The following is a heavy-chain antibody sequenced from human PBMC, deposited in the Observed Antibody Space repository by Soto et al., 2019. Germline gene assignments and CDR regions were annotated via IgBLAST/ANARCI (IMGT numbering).Heavy chain of an antibody. J-gene: IGHJ4*02. V-gene: IGHV4-31*03. CDR3: ARIEMASIK. CDR1: GASIRSGGYY. Sequence: PSETLSLTCIVSGASIRSGGYYWSWLRQSPGKGLEWIGHIYYTGSTFYSPSLKSRLTISLDKSKNQFSLDLRSVTAADKAMYYCARIEMASIKWGRGTLVTVYS. CDR2: IYYTGST.